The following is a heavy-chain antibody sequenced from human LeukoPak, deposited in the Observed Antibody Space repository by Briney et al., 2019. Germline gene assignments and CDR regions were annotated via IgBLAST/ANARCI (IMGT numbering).Heavy chain of an antibody. Sequence: ASVKVSCKASGYTFTGYYIHWVRQAPGQGLEWMGWINPNGGGTNYAQKFQGRVTMTRDTSISTAYMELSRLRSDDTAVYYCATLYGDYVGSDYWGQGTLVTVSS. CDR3: ATLYGDYVGSDY. D-gene: IGHD4-17*01. CDR2: INPNGGGT. CDR1: GYTFTGYY. J-gene: IGHJ4*02. V-gene: IGHV1-2*02.